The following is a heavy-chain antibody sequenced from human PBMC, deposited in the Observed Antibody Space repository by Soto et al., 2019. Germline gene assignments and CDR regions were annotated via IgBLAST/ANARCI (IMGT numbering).Heavy chain of an antibody. J-gene: IGHJ6*03. CDR1: GFTVSSNY. CDR3: ARDKVERTHYYYYMDV. V-gene: IGHV3-66*01. Sequence: GGSLRLSCAASGFTVSSNYMSWVRQAPGKGLEWVSVIYSGGSTYYADSVKGRFTISRDNSKNTLYLQMNSLRAEDTAVYYCARDKVERTHYYYYMDVWGKGTTVTVSS. CDR2: IYSGGST. D-gene: IGHD1-1*01.